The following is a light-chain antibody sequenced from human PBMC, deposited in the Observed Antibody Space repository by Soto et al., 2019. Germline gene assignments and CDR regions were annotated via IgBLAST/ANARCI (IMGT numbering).Light chain of an antibody. J-gene: IGKJ1*01. CDR3: QQYGSSPET. CDR1: QSVSSSY. Sequence: EIVLTQSPGTLSLSPGERATLSCRASQSVSSSYLAWYQQNPGQAPRLLIYGASCRATGIPDRFSGSGSGTDVTLTISRLEPEDFSVYYCQQYGSSPETFGQGTKVEIK. V-gene: IGKV3-20*01. CDR2: GAS.